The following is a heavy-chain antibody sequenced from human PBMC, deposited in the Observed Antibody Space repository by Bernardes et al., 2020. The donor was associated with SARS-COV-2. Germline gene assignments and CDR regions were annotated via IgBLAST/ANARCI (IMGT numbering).Heavy chain of an antibody. CDR3: ALKKGYYDFWSGLEY. CDR2: IYWDDDK. V-gene: IGHV2-5*02. D-gene: IGHD3-3*01. Sequence: SGPTLVKPTQTLTLTCTFSGFSLSTSGVGVGWIRQPPGKALEWLALIYWDDDKRYSPSLKSRLTITKDTSKNQVVLTMTNMDPVDTATYYCALKKGYYDFWSGLEYWGQGTLVTVSS. J-gene: IGHJ4*02. CDR1: GFSLSTSGVG.